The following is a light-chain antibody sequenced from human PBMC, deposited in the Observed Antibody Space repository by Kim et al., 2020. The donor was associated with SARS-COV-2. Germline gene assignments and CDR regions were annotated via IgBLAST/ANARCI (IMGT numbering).Light chain of an antibody. CDR3: QQTYSVPLT. Sequence: SASVGDRVTVTCRASQTISSHLGWYQQKSGKAPKLLIYAASRLQSGVPSRFSGSGSGTDFTLTIISLQPEDFATYYCQQTYSVPLTFGGGNKLEI. CDR1: QTISSH. V-gene: IGKV1-39*01. J-gene: IGKJ4*01. CDR2: AAS.